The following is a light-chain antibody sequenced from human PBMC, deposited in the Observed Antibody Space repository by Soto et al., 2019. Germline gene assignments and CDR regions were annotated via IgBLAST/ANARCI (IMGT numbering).Light chain of an antibody. CDR3: QQLNSYSIT. J-gene: IGKJ5*01. CDR2: AAS. CDR1: QGISSY. Sequence: IQLTQSPSSLSASLGDRVTITCRASQGISSYLAWYQQKPGKAPKLLIYAASTLQSGVPSRFRGSGSGTDFTLTISSLQPEDFETYYCQQLNSYSITFGQGTRLEIK. V-gene: IGKV1-9*01.